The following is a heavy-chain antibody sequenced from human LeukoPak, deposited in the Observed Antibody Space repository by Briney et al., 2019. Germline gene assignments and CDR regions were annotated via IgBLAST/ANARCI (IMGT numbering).Heavy chain of an antibody. CDR3: AREYPSSCYFDF. CDR2: INPSVGNT. CDR1: GCTFTTYY. J-gene: IGHJ4*02. V-gene: IGHV1-46*01. Sequence: GAAVQVSCKTSGCTFTTYYMHWLRQAPGQGLEWMGMINPSVGNTHFAQKFQGRHTMTRDTSTSTVYMELSSLRSEDTAVYYCAREYPSSCYFDFWGQGTLVTVS.